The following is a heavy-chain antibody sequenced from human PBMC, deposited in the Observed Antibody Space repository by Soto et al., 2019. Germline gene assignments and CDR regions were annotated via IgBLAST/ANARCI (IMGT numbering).Heavy chain of an antibody. J-gene: IGHJ6*02. V-gene: IGHV2-5*01. CDR2: LYFNGDR. CDR1: GFSLSSSGVG. CDR3: IYRRAAYDYHGLDV. Sequence: SGPTLVHPTQTLTLTCTFSGFSLSSSGVGVGWIRQPPGKSLEWLAVLYFNGDRRRSPSLENRLTITKDTSKNQVILTMTNMDPVDTATYYCIYRRAAYDYHGLDVWGQGTTVTVSS. D-gene: IGHD6-25*01.